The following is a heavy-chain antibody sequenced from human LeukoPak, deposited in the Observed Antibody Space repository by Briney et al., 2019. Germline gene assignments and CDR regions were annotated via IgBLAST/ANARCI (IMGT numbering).Heavy chain of an antibody. CDR2: IDPSDSYT. J-gene: IGHJ4*02. V-gene: IGHV5-10-1*01. CDR3: ARAPDSDSGYDYFDY. Sequence: RGESLKISCKGSGYTFTKHWISWVRQMPGKGVEWMGKIDPSDSYTNYSPSFQGHVTISDDQSISTAYLQWSSLKASDTAMYYCARAPDSDSGYDYFDYWGQGTLVTVSS. CDR1: GYTFTKHW. D-gene: IGHD5-12*01.